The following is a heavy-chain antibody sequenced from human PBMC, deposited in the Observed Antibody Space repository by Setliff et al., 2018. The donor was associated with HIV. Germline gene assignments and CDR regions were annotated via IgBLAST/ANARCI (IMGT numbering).Heavy chain of an antibody. J-gene: IGHJ4*02. D-gene: IGHD5-18*01. CDR3: ARASGYSYGPSSY. CDR2: ISTYSDET. CDR1: GYTFTSYG. V-gene: IGHV1-18*01. Sequence: ASVKVSCKASGYTFTSYGISWVRQAPGQGLEWMGWISTYSDETSSSQNLQGRLTMTTDTSTGTAYMELRSLRSDDTAVYYCARASGYSYGPSSYWGQGTLVTVSS.